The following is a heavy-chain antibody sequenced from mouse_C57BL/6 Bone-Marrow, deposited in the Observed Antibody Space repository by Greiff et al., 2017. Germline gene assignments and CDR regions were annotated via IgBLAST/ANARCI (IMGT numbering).Heavy chain of an antibody. D-gene: IGHD3-2*02. CDR1: GYTFTSYG. J-gene: IGHJ3*01. CDR3: ARQLRLLAFAY. V-gene: IGHV1-81*01. Sequence: QVQLQQSGAELARPGASVKLSCKASGYTFTSYGISWVKQRTGQGLEWIGEIYPRSGNTYYNEKFKGKATLTADKSSSTAYMELRSLISEDSAVYFCARQLRLLAFAYWGQGTLVTVSA. CDR2: IYPRSGNT.